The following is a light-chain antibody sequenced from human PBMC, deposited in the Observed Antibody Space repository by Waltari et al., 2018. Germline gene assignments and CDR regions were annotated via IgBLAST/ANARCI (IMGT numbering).Light chain of an antibody. CDR1: QSVSSW. V-gene: IGKV1-5*01. J-gene: IGKJ2*01. Sequence: DIQMTQSPSTLSASVGDTVTIACRASQSVSSWLAGYQQKAGKAPTVLIYDASDLESGVPSRFSGSGSDTEFTLTISNLQPDDFATYYCQQYDSYVYTFGQGTKLEIK. CDR3: QQYDSYVYT. CDR2: DAS.